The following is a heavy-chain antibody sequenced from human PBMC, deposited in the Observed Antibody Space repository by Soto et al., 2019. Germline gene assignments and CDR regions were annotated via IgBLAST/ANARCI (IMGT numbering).Heavy chain of an antibody. V-gene: IGHV1-3*01. J-gene: IGHJ5*02. Sequence: ASVKGSCKGSGYTFSSYGISLVRQAPGQRLEGVGWINADNGNTKYSQKFQGRVTITRDTSASTAYMELSSLRSEDTAVYYCARDRCSGGSCYYWFDPWGQGTLVTVSS. D-gene: IGHD2-15*01. CDR3: ARDRCSGGSCYYWFDP. CDR2: INADNGNT. CDR1: GYTFSSYG.